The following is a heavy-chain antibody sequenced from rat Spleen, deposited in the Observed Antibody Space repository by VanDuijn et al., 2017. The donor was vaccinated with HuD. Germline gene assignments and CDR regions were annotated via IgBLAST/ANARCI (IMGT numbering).Heavy chain of an antibody. CDR1: GFTFSDYY. Sequence: EVQLVESDGGLVQPGRSLKLSCAASGFTFSDYYMAWVRQAPTKGLEWVATISYDGSSTYYRDSVKGRFTISRDNAKSTLYLQMDSLRSEDTATYYCARDYSSYISYVMDAWGQGASVTVSS. J-gene: IGHJ4*01. V-gene: IGHV5-29*01. D-gene: IGHD1-2*01. CDR3: ARDYSSYISYVMDA. CDR2: ISYDGSST.